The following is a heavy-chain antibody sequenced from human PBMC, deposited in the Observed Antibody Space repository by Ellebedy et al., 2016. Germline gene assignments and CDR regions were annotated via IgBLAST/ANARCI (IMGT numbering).Heavy chain of an antibody. CDR2: IPFDGSSD. Sequence: GGSLRLSCAASGFTFSNYAMHWVRQAPGKGLEWVAVIPFDGSSDYYTDSVKGRFTVSRDNSKNTLYLQVNSLRVEDTAVYYCARDGGGRVASHYRMDVWGQGTTVTVSS. J-gene: IGHJ6*02. D-gene: IGHD2-15*01. V-gene: IGHV3-30*04. CDR1: GFTFSNYA. CDR3: ARDGGGRVASHYRMDV.